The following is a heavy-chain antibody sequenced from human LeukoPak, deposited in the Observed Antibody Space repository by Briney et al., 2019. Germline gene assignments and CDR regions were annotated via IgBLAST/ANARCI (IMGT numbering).Heavy chain of an antibody. CDR3: ARDSSGWYNY. Sequence: GGSLRLSCAASGFTFSSYSMNWVRQAPGKGLEWVSSISSSSSYIYYADSVKGRFTISRDNTKNSLYLQMNSLRAEDTAVYYCARDSSGWYNYWGQGTLVTVSS. J-gene: IGHJ4*02. CDR2: ISSSSSYI. V-gene: IGHV3-21*01. D-gene: IGHD6-19*01. CDR1: GFTFSSYS.